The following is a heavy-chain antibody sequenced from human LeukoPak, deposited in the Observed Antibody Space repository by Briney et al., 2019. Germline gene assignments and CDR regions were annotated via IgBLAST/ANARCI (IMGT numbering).Heavy chain of an antibody. J-gene: IGHJ4*02. D-gene: IGHD6-19*01. Sequence: GASVKVSRKASGGTFSSYTISWVRQAPGQGLEWMGGIIPIFGTANYAQKFQGRVTITADESTSTAYMELSSLRSEDTAVYYCARGAVAGTHSYFDYWGQGTLVTVSS. CDR3: ARGAVAGTHSYFDY. CDR1: GGTFSSYT. V-gene: IGHV1-69*13. CDR2: IIPIFGTA.